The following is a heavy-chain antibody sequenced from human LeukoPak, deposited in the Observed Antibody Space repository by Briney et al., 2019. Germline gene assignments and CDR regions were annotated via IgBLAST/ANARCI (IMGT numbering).Heavy chain of an antibody. V-gene: IGHV3-23*01. Sequence: GGSLRLSCAASGFTFSSYAMNWVREAPGKGLEWVSTISGSDGSTYYADSEKGRFTISRDNSKNPLYLQMNSLRAEDTAVYYCAKSKVVAATMGRFDYWGQGTLVTVSS. J-gene: IGHJ4*02. D-gene: IGHD2-15*01. CDR2: ISGSDGST. CDR3: AKSKVVAATMGRFDY. CDR1: GFTFSSYA.